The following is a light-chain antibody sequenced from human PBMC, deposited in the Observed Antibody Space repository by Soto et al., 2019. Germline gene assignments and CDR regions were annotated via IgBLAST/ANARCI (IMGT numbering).Light chain of an antibody. Sequence: DIQMTQSPSSVSASVGDRVTITCRASQGISNWLAWYQQQPGKAPKLLIYAASSLQSGVPSRFSGGGYGTHFTLIISSLQPEDFATYDCQQTNTFLPITFGGGTKVEIK. V-gene: IGKV1-12*01. J-gene: IGKJ4*01. CDR2: AAS. CDR3: QQTNTFLPIT. CDR1: QGISNW.